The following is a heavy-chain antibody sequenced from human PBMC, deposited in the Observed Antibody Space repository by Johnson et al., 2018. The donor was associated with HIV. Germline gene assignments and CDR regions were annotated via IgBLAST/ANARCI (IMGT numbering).Heavy chain of an antibody. D-gene: IGHD4-23*01. CDR1: GFSVSASY. CDR3: ARDKDYGGNHDAVDI. J-gene: IGHJ3*02. V-gene: IGHV3-66*01. CDR2: IYRGGAT. Sequence: LQLVESGGGLVQPGGSLRLSCAASGFSVSASYMRWLRQAPGKALEWVSVIYRGGATYYAPSVQARFTISRDNSKNTLYLQMESLRADDTALYYCARDKDYGGNHDAVDIWGQGTMVTVSS.